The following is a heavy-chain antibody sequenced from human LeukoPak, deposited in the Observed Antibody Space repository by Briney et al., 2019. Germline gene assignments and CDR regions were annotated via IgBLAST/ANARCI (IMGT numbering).Heavy chain of an antibody. J-gene: IGHJ4*02. V-gene: IGHV3-53*01. CDR3: ASIMRDYYDSSGTLFDY. CDR1: GFTFSSNY. CDR2: IYSGGST. Sequence: GGSLRLSFAASGFTFSSNYMSWFPQAPGKGLDWVSVIYSGGSTYYADSVKGRFTISRDNSKNTLYLQMNSLRAEDTAVYYCASIMRDYYDSSGTLFDYWGQGTLVTVSS. D-gene: IGHD3-22*01.